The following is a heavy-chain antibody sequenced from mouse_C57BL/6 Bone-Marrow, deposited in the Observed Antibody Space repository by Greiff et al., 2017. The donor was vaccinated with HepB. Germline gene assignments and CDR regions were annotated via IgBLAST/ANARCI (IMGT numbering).Heavy chain of an antibody. Sequence: VKLVESGPGLVQPSQSLSITCTVSGFSLTSYGVHWVRQSPGKGLEWLGVIWSGGSTDYNAAFISRLSISKDNSKSQVFFKMNSLQADDTAIYYCARNKNSNYYYYAMDYWGQGTSVTVSS. V-gene: IGHV2-2*01. D-gene: IGHD2-5*01. J-gene: IGHJ4*01. CDR3: ARNKNSNYYYYAMDY. CDR2: IWSGGST. CDR1: GFSLTSYG.